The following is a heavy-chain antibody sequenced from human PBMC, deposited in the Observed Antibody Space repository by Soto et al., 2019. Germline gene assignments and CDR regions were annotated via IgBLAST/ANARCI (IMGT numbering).Heavy chain of an antibody. V-gene: IGHV1-2*02. CDR1: GYTFTGYY. J-gene: IGHJ4*02. CDR2: IDPDSGDT. Sequence: ASVKVSCKASGYTFTGYYLHWVRQAPGQGPEWVGKIDPDSGDTDQSQKFQGRVTLTRDTAIDTAYMELSRLTLDDTAIYYCARGPLEWGQGTLVTVSS. CDR3: ARGPLE.